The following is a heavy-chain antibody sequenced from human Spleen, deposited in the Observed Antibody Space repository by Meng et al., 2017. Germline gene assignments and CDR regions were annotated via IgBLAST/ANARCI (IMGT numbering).Heavy chain of an antibody. J-gene: IGHJ2*01. CDR3: AREGVPNWYLDL. CDR1: GFSFSSYA. Sequence: GESLKISCAASGFSFSSYAMSWVRHAPGKGLEWVSALSGGGFTTYYADSVKGRFTISRDKSKNTLYLQMNSLRGEDTAVYYCAREGVPNWYLDLWGRGTLVTVSS. V-gene: IGHV3-23*01. CDR2: LSGGGFTT. D-gene: IGHD2-2*01.